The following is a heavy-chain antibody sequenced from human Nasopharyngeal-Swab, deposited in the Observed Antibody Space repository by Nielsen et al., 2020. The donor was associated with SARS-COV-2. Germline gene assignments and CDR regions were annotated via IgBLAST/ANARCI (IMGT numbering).Heavy chain of an antibody. V-gene: IGHV3-30-3*01. J-gene: IGHJ3*02. CDR2: ISYDGSNK. CDR1: GFTFSSYA. CDR3: VRDVLRYGHASDAFDI. Sequence: GESLKISCAASGFTFSSYAMHWVRQAPGKGLEWVAVISYDGSNKYYADSVKGRFTISRDNSKNTLYLQMNSLRAEDTAVYYCVRDVLRYGHASDAFDIWGQGTMVTVSS. D-gene: IGHD3-9*01.